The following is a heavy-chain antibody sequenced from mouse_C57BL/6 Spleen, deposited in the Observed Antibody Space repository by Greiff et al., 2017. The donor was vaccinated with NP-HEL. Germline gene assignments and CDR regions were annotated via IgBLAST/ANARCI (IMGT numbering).Heavy chain of an antibody. J-gene: IGHJ2*01. D-gene: IGHD1-1*01. CDR3: ARSRDGSSYDFDY. V-gene: IGHV1-7*01. Sequence: VQRVESGAELAKPGASVKLSCKASGYTFTSYWMHWVKQRPGQGLEWIGYINPSSGYTKYNQKFKDKATLTADKSSSTAYMQLSSLTYEDSAVYYCARSRDGSSYDFDYWGQGTTLTVSS. CDR1: GYTFTSYW. CDR2: INPSSGYT.